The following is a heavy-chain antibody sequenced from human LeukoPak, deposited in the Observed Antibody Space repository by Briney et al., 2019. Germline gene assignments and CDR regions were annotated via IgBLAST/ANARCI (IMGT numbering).Heavy chain of an antibody. CDR3: ARVRSIYSTLYYYGMDV. Sequence: ASVKVSCKASGYTFTSYGIRWVRQAPGQGLEWMGWISAYNGNTNYAQKLQGRVTMTTDTSTSTAYMELRSLRSDDTAVYYCARVRSIYSTLYYYGMDVWGQGTTVTVSS. V-gene: IGHV1-18*01. CDR1: GYTFTSYG. CDR2: ISAYNGNT. D-gene: IGHD2-15*01. J-gene: IGHJ6*02.